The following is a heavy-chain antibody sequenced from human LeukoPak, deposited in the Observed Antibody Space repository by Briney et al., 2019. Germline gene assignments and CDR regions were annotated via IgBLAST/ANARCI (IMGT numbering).Heavy chain of an antibody. CDR2: IYRSGTT. CDR1: GGSISSTNW. Sequence: SETLSLTCAVSGGSISSTNWWSWVRQPPGKGLEWIGEIYRSGTTNYKPSLKSRVTISLDKSRNHFSLKLTSVTAADSAVYYCARDSSGWYRWFDPWGQGTLVTVSS. CDR3: ARDSSGWYRWFDP. J-gene: IGHJ5*02. V-gene: IGHV4-4*02. D-gene: IGHD6-19*01.